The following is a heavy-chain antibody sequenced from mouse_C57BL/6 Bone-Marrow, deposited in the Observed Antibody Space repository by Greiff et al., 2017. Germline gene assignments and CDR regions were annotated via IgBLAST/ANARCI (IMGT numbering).Heavy chain of an antibody. CDR2: IHPNSGST. D-gene: IGHD1-1*01. CDR3: ARGIYYYGSSVFAY. CDR1: GYTFTSYW. Sequence: QVQLQQPGAELVKPGASVKLSCKASGYTFTSYWMPWVKQRPGQGLEWIGMIHPNSGSTNYNEKFKSKATLTVDKSSSTAYLQLSSLTSEDSAVYYCARGIYYYGSSVFAYWGQGTLLTVSS. V-gene: IGHV1-64*01. J-gene: IGHJ3*01.